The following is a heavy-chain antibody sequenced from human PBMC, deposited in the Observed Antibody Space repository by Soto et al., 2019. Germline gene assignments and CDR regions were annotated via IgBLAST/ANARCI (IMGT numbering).Heavy chain of an antibody. D-gene: IGHD2-8*01. CDR3: ARGRIVLMVYASWWNYYYYMDV. Sequence: ASVKVSCKASGYTFTSYAMHWVRQAPGQRLEWMGWINAGNGNTKYSQKFQGRVTITRDTSASTAYMELSSLRSEDTAVYYCARGRIVLMVYASWWNYYYYMDVWGKGTTVTVSS. CDR2: INAGNGNT. CDR1: GYTFTSYA. V-gene: IGHV1-3*01. J-gene: IGHJ6*03.